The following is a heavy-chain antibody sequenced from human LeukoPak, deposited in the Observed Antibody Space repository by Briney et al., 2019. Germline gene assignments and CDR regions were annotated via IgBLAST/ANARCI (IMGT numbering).Heavy chain of an antibody. D-gene: IGHD3-22*01. V-gene: IGHV4-34*01. CDR1: GGSFSGYY. Sequence: KPSETLSLTCAVYGGSFSGYYWSWIRQPPGKGLEWIGEINHSESTNYNPSLKSRVTISVDTSKNQFSLKLSSVTAADTAVYYCASAYYDSSGYFDYWGQGTLVTVSS. CDR3: ASAYYDSSGYFDY. CDR2: INHSEST. J-gene: IGHJ4*02.